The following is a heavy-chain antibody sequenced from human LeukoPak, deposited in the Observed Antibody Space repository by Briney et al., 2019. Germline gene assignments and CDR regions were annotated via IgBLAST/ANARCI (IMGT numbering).Heavy chain of an antibody. J-gene: IGHJ6*03. Sequence: GASVKVSCKASGGTFSSYAISWVRQAPGQGLEWMGGIIPIFGTANYAQKFQGRVTITADESTSTAYMELSSLRSEDTAVYYCARDEADYYGSGRSGYYMDVWGKGTTVTISS. CDR1: GGTFSSYA. CDR3: ARDEADYYGSGRSGYYMDV. V-gene: IGHV1-69*13. D-gene: IGHD3-10*01. CDR2: IIPIFGTA.